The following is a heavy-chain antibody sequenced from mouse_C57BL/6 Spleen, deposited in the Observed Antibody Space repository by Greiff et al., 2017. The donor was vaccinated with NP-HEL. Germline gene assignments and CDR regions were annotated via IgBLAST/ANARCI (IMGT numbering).Heavy chain of an antibody. CDR1: GFTFSSYA. CDR2: ISDGGSYT. V-gene: IGHV5-4*03. J-gene: IGHJ4*01. CDR3: ARLDYAMDY. Sequence: DVMLVESGGGLVKPGGSLKLSCAASGFTFSSYAMSWVRQTPEKRLEWVATISDGGSYTYYPDNVKGRFTISRDNAKNNLYLQMSHLKSEDTAMYYCARLDYAMDYWGQGTSVTVSS.